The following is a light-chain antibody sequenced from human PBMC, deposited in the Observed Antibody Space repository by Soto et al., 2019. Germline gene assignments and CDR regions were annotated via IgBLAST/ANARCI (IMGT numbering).Light chain of an antibody. CDR1: QSVTGN. V-gene: IGKV3-15*01. CDR2: AAS. Sequence: EIVMTQSPATLSVSPGERATLSCRASQSVTGNLAWYQQKPGQAPRLLIYAASTRATGIPARFSGSGSGTEFTLTIISLQSQDSAVYYCQHYNNWPAFTFGPGTKVEI. J-gene: IGKJ3*01. CDR3: QHYNNWPAFT.